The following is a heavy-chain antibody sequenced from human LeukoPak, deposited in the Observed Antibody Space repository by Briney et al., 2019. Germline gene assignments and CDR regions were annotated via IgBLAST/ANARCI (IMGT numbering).Heavy chain of an antibody. D-gene: IGHD5-18*01. Sequence: ASVKVSCKASGYTFTSYGISWVRQAPGQGLEWMGWISAYNGNTNYAQKSQGRVTMTRDMSTSTVYMELSSLRSEDTAVYYCARDQDSIGYGENLYWGQGILVTVSS. J-gene: IGHJ4*02. CDR2: ISAYNGNT. CDR3: ARDQDSIGYGENLY. CDR1: GYTFTSYG. V-gene: IGHV1-18*01.